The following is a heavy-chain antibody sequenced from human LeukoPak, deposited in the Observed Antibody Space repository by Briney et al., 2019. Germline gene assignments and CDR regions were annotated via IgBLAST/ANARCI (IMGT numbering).Heavy chain of an antibody. J-gene: IGHJ5*02. D-gene: IGHD3-10*01. CDR3: ARVPDYYGSGSRFDP. V-gene: IGHV3-7*01. CDR2: IKQDGSEK. Sequence: GGSLRLSCAASGFTFSSYWMSWVRQAPGKGLEWVANIKQDGSEKYYVGSVKGRFTISRDNAKNSLYLQMNSLRAEDTAVYYCARVPDYYGSGSRFDPWGQGTLVTVSS. CDR1: GFTFSSYW.